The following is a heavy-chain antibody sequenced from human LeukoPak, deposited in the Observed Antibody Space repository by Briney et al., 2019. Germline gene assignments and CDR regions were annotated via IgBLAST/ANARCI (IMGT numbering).Heavy chain of an antibody. CDR2: IYSGGST. CDR3: ARAQGGYSDSSGYSY. D-gene: IGHD3-22*01. Sequence: GGSLRLSCAASGFTVSSIYMSWVRQAPGKGLEWVSVIYSGGSTYYADSVKGRFTISRDNSKNTLYLQMNSLRAEDTAVYYCARAQGGYSDSSGYSYWGQGTLVTVSS. J-gene: IGHJ4*02. CDR1: GFTVSSIY. V-gene: IGHV3-66*01.